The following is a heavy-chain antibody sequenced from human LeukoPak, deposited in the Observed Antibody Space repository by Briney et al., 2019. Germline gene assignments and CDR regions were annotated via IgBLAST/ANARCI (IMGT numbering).Heavy chain of an antibody. Sequence: ASVKVSCKASGYTFTSYGISWVRQAPGQGLEWMGWISAYNGNTNYAQKLQGRVTMTTDTSTSTAYMELRSLRSDDTAVYYCATAYSSSSPRYYYYYYMDVWGKGTTVTVSS. J-gene: IGHJ6*03. CDR3: ATAYSSSSPRYYYYYYMDV. D-gene: IGHD6-6*01. CDR1: GYTFTSYG. CDR2: ISAYNGNT. V-gene: IGHV1-18*01.